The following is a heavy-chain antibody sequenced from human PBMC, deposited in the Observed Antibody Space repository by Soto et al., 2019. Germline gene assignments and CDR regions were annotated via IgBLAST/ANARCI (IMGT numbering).Heavy chain of an antibody. CDR3: ATDTAMSDFDY. CDR1: GFTFSSYG. D-gene: IGHD5-18*01. Sequence: LSLTCAASGFTFSSYGMHWVRQAPGKGLEWVAVIWYDGSNKYYADSVKGRFTISRDNSKNTLYLQMNSLRAEDTAVYYCATDTAMSDFDYWGQGTLVTVSS. J-gene: IGHJ4*02. V-gene: IGHV3-33*01. CDR2: IWYDGSNK.